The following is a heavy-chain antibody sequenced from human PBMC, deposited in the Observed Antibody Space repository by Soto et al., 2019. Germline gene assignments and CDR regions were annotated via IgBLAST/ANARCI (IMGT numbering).Heavy chain of an antibody. V-gene: IGHV6-1*01. CDR2: TYYRSKWYN. D-gene: IGHD1-26*01. Sequence: SQTLSLTCAISGDSVSSNSAAWNWIRQSPSRGLEWLGRTYYRSKWYNDYAVSVKSRITINPDTSKNQFSLQLNSVTPEDTAVYYCARDRESRYSGGYAQAFDIWGQGTMVTVSS. J-gene: IGHJ3*02. CDR3: ARDRESRYSGGYAQAFDI. CDR1: GDSVSSNSAA.